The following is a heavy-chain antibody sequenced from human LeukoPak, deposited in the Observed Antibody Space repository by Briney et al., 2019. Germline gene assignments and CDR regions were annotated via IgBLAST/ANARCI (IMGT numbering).Heavy chain of an antibody. CDR3: ATDRGYSDGLSGSGDY. CDR1: GYTFTGYY. J-gene: IGHJ4*02. CDR2: INPNSGGT. Sequence: ASVKVSCKASGYTFTGYYMHSVRQAPGQGLEWMGWINPNSGGTNYAQKFQGRVTMTRDTSISTAYMELSRLRSDDTAVYYCATDRGYSDGLSGSGDYWGQGTLVTVSS. D-gene: IGHD5-18*01. V-gene: IGHV1-2*02.